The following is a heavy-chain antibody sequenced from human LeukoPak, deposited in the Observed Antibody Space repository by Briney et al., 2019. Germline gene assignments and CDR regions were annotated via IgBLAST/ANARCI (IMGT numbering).Heavy chain of an antibody. CDR3: GRDLNWGAFDI. V-gene: IGHV3-21*04. D-gene: IGHD7-27*01. CDR2: ISSSSSYI. CDR1: GFIFSGYS. J-gene: IGHJ3*02. Sequence: GGSLRLSCAASGFIFSGYSMNWVRQAPGKGLEWVSSISSSSSYIYYADSVKGRFTISRDNAKNSLYLQMNSLTAEDTAMYYCGRDLNWGAFDIRGLGTLVTVSS.